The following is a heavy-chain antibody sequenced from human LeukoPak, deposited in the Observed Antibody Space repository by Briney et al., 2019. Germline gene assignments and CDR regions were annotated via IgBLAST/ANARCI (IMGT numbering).Heavy chain of an antibody. D-gene: IGHD3-9*01. CDR3: AKGGHGGGYDILTGEYYYYYYMDV. V-gene: IGHV3-23*01. J-gene: IGHJ6*03. CDR1: GFTFSSYA. CDR2: ISGSGGST. Sequence: GGSLRLSCAASGFTFSSYAKSWVRQAPGKGLEWVSAISGSGGSTYYADSVKGRFTVSRDNSKNTLYLQMNSLRAEDTAVYYCAKGGHGGGYDILTGEYYYYYYMDVWGKGTTVTVSS.